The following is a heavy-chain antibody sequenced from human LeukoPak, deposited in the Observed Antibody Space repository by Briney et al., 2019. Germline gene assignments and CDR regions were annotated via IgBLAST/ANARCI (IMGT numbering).Heavy chain of an antibody. CDR1: GFTFSSYA. V-gene: IGHV3-30*01. Sequence: GGSLRLSCVASGFTFSSYAMHWVRQAPGKGLEWVAVISYDGTNKYYAEFVKGRFTISRDNSKNTLYLQMNSLRAEGTAVYYCAKRPSDYGDYVTYFDYWGQGTLVTVSS. J-gene: IGHJ4*02. CDR3: AKRPSDYGDYVTYFDY. D-gene: IGHD4-17*01. CDR2: ISYDGTNK.